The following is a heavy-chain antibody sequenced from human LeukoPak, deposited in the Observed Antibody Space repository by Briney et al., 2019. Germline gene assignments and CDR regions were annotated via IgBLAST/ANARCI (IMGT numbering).Heavy chain of an antibody. D-gene: IGHD6-13*01. CDR3: ARDDRSSSWRAIHYYYYYYMDV. CDR2: INPNSGGT. CDR1: GYTFTGYY. Sequence: ASVKVSCKASGYTFTGYYMHWVRQAPGQGLEWMGWINPNSGGTNYAQKFQGRVTMTRDTSISTAYMELSRLRSDDTAVYYCARDDRSSSWRAIHYYYYYYMDVWGKGTTVTVSS. V-gene: IGHV1-2*02. J-gene: IGHJ6*03.